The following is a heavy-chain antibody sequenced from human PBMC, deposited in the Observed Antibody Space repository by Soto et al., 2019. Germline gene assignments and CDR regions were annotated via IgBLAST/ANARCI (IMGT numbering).Heavy chain of an antibody. J-gene: IGHJ6*03. V-gene: IGHV3-23*01. D-gene: IGHD6-13*01. Sequence: GCLRRTCAASECAVRSGPRSYIRQAPGKGLEWVSAISGSGGITYYADSVKGRFTISRDNSKHTLYLKMNSLRAEGTAVYYCAKSSKFQQLAPYSYTDASGKGTTATVSS. CDR1: ECAVRSGP. CDR2: ISGSGGIT. CDR3: AKSSKFQQLAPYSYTDA.